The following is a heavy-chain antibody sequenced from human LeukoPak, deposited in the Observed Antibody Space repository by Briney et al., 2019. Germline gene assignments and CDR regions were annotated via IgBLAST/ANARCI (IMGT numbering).Heavy chain of an antibody. D-gene: IGHD3-3*01. CDR2: FDPENAEI. CDR1: GNTLRELP. V-gene: IGHV1-24*01. CDR3: ATRGSDFWSGFDF. Sequence: ASVKVSCKLSGNTLRELPIQWVRQAGGKGLEWMAGFDPENAEIVYAQKFQGRVTMTEDTSTNIAYMELTSLTSDDTAVYYCATRGSDFWSGFDFWGQGTQVTVSS. J-gene: IGHJ4*02.